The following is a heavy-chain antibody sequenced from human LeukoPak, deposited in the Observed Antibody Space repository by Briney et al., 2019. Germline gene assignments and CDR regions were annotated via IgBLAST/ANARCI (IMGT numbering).Heavy chain of an antibody. CDR3: ARLTSIIVVPAARFDY. Sequence: GGSLRLSCAASGFSFSSYAMNWVRQAPGKGLGWVSSISGRGDRTYYADSVKGRFTISRDNSKNTLYLQMYSLRAEDTAVYSCARLTSIIVVPAARFDYWGQGALVTVSS. J-gene: IGHJ4*02. CDR1: GFSFSSYA. CDR2: ISGRGDRT. D-gene: IGHD2-2*01. V-gene: IGHV3-23*01.